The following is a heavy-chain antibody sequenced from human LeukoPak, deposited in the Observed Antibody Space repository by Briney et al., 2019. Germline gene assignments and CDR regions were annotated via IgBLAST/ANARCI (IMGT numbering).Heavy chain of an antibody. CDR3: AEGVTYGYYFDS. CDR2: ISGSGDST. J-gene: IGHJ4*02. D-gene: IGHD4-17*01. CDR1: GFTFSSYA. Sequence: GGSLRLSCVVSGFTFSSYAMSWVRQAPGKGLEWVSAISGSGDSTYYAESVKGRFTISRDTSKNTVHLQMNSLRAVDTAIYYSAEGVTYGYYFDSWGQGTLVTVSS. V-gene: IGHV3-23*01.